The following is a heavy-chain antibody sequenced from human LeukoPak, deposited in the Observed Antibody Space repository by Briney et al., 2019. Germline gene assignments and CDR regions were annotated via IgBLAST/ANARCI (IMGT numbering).Heavy chain of an antibody. CDR3: ARSATAAGTQGY. J-gene: IGHJ4*02. V-gene: IGHV4-59*08. CDR2: IYYSGST. D-gene: IGHD6-13*01. CDR1: GGSISSYY. Sequence: SETLSLTCTDSGGSISSYYWSWIRQPPGKGLEWIGYIYYSGSTNYNPSLKSRVTISVDTSKNQFSLKLSSVTAADTAVYYCARSATAAGTQGYWGQGTLVTVSS.